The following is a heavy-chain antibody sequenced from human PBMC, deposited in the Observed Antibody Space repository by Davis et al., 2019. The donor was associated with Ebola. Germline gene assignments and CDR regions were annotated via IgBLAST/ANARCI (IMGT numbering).Heavy chain of an antibody. V-gene: IGHV3-30*03. D-gene: IGHD2-8*01. Sequence: GGSLRLSCAASGFTFSSYGMHWVRQAPGKGLEWVAVISYDGSNKYYADSLKGRFTFSRDHSKNTLYLQMNSLRAEDTAVYYCARGVRHQWLHLDYWGQGTLVTVSS. CDR2: ISYDGSNK. CDR3: ARGVRHQWLHLDY. CDR1: GFTFSSYG. J-gene: IGHJ4*02.